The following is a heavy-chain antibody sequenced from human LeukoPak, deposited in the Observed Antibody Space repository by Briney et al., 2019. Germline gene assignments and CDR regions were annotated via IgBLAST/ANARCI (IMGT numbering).Heavy chain of an antibody. J-gene: IGHJ4*02. CDR3: AKWGDYDVLTGYYVSDY. Sequence: PGASLRLSCAASGFTFSNYAMSWVRQAPGKGLEWVSAITGSGGNTYYDDSVKGRFTISRDNSKNTVFLQMNSLRAEDTAVYYCAKWGDYDVLTGYYVSDYWGQGTLVTVSS. D-gene: IGHD3-9*01. V-gene: IGHV3-23*01. CDR2: ITGSGGNT. CDR1: GFTFSNYA.